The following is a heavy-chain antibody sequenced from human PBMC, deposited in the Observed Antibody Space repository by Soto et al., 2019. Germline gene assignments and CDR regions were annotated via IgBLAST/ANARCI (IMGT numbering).Heavy chain of an antibody. CDR2: IYYSGST. Sequence: SETLSLTCTVSGGSISSGDYYWSWIRQPPGKGLEWIGYIYYSGSTYYNPSLKSRVTISVDTSKNQFSLKLSSVTAADTAVYYCARVEVVDGFDYWGQGTLVTVSS. J-gene: IGHJ4*02. CDR3: ARVEVVDGFDY. CDR1: GGSISSGDYY. D-gene: IGHD3-22*01. V-gene: IGHV4-30-4*01.